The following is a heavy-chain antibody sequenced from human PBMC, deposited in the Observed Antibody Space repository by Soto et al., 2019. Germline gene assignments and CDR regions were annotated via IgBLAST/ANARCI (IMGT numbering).Heavy chain of an antibody. V-gene: IGHV1-18*01. CDR1: GYTSTSYG. CDR2: ISAYNGNT. D-gene: IGHD2-15*01. CDR3: ARDRYCSGGSCYHFDY. Sequence: QVQPVQSGAEVKKPGASVKVSCKASGYTSTSYGISWVRQAPGQGLEWMGWISAYNGNTNYAQKLQGRVTMTTDTSTSTAYMELRSLRSDDRAVYYCARDRYCSGGSCYHFDYWGQGTLVTVSS. J-gene: IGHJ4*02.